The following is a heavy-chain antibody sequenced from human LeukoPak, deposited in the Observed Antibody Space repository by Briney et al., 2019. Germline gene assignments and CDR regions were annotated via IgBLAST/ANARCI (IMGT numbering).Heavy chain of an antibody. CDR3: ARGIEEWLYLYY. V-gene: IGHV3-7*04. Sequence: GGSLRLSCAASGFTFAPYWMTWARQAPGKGLEYVATMNRDGSEKYYVDSVKGRFTISRDNSKNSLYLQMDSLRAEDTAVYYCARGIEEWLYLYYWGQGALVTVAS. J-gene: IGHJ4*02. D-gene: IGHD3-3*01. CDR2: MNRDGSEK. CDR1: GFTFAPYW.